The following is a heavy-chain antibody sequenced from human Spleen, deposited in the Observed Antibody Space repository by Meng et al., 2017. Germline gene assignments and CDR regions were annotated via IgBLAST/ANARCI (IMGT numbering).Heavy chain of an antibody. Sequence: ASVKVPCKASGYTFTNYAMHWVRQAPGQRLEWMGWINAGNGNTEYSQKFQGRVTIARDTSASTAYMELSSLRSDDTAVYYCARGDCSSTSCPYDAFDIWGQGTMVTVSS. D-gene: IGHD2-2*01. CDR3: ARGDCSSTSCPYDAFDI. CDR1: GYTFTNYA. V-gene: IGHV1-3*01. J-gene: IGHJ3*02. CDR2: INAGNGNT.